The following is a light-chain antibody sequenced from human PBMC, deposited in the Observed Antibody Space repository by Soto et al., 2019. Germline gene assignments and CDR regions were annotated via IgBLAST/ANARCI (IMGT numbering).Light chain of an antibody. J-gene: IGLJ2*01. Sequence: SALTQPASVSGSPGQSITISCTGTIIDLGNYNLVSWYQQHPGKAPKLMIYEVSKRPSGVSDRFSGSKSGNTASLTISGLQAEDEAAYYCCSYGGYANVVFGGGTKLTVL. CDR2: EVS. CDR3: CSYGGYANVV. V-gene: IGLV2-23*02. CDR1: IIDLGNYNL.